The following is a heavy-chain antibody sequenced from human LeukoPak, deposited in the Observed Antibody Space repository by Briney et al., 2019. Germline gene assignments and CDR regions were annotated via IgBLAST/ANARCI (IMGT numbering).Heavy chain of an antibody. V-gene: IGHV4-4*07. D-gene: IGHD3-22*01. CDR1: GVSVSSYY. J-gene: IGHJ4*02. Sequence: SETLSLTCTVSGVSVSSYYWGWVRLPATKGLEWIWRIYTSGNTHYNPSLKSRVTMSMDTSKNQFSLRLSSVTAADTAVYYCAREFSSGYYFFDYWGPGTVVTVSS. CDR3: AREFSSGYYFFDY. CDR2: IYTSGNT.